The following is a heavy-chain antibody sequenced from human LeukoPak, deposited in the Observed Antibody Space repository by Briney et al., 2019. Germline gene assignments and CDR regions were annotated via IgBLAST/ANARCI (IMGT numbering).Heavy chain of an antibody. CDR3: ANLPRGDY. D-gene: IGHD3-10*01. J-gene: IGHJ4*02. V-gene: IGHV3-53*01. Sequence: GGSLRLSCAASGFTVSRNYTSWVRQAPGKGLEWVSVIYSGGNTYYADFVKGRFTISRDSSKNTLYLQINSLTAEDTAVYYCANLPRGDYWGLGTLVTVSS. CDR1: GFTVSRNY. CDR2: IYSGGNT.